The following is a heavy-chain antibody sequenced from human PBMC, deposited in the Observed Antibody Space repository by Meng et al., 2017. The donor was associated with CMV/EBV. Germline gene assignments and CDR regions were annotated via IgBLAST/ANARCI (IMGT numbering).Heavy chain of an antibody. CDR3: ARGKVDIVN. CDR2: INHSGST. Sequence: SETLSLTCAVYGGSFSGYYWSWIRQPPGKGLEWIGEINHSGSTNYNPSLKSRVTISVDTSKNQFSLKPSSVTAADTAVYYCARGKVDIVNWGQGTLVTVSS. D-gene: IGHD5-12*01. CDR1: GGSFSGYY. V-gene: IGHV4-34*01. J-gene: IGHJ4*02.